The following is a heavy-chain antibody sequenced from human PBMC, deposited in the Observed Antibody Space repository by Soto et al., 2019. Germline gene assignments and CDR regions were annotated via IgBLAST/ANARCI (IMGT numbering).Heavy chain of an antibody. J-gene: IGHJ4*02. Sequence: QLQLQESGPGLVKPSETLSLTCTVSGGSISSSSYYWGWIRQPPGKGLEWIGSIYYSGSTYYNPSLKSRVTISVDTSQNQFSLKLSSVTAADTAVYYCAAPSEYSSSWYSPFDYWGQGTLVTVSS. CDR1: GGSISSSSYY. V-gene: IGHV4-39*01. CDR2: IYYSGST. CDR3: AAPSEYSSSWYSPFDY. D-gene: IGHD6-13*01.